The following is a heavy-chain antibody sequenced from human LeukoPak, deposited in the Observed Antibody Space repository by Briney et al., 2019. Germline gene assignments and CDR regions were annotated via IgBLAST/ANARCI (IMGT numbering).Heavy chain of an antibody. CDR1: GYTFTGSY. CDR2: INPNSGDT. J-gene: IGHJ4*02. V-gene: IGHV1-2*02. CDR3: AKYYYESYEGYYFHY. D-gene: IGHD3-22*01. Sequence: ASVKLSCKASGYTFTGSYMHWVRQAPGQGLEWMGWINPNSGDTNYAQMFQGRVTMNRDTPISTAYMELSRLKSDDTAVYYCAKYYYESYEGYYFHYGSQGTLVTASA.